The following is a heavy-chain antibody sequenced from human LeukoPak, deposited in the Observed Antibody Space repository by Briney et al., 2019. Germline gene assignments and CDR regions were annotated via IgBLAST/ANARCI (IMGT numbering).Heavy chain of an antibody. J-gene: IGHJ6*03. Sequence: SETLSLTCTVSGDPLSNYYWSWIRQPPGKRLEWIGYISYSGTTNYNPSLRSRVTISRDTSKNQFSLKLSSVTAADSAVYFCARHTYYYDSSGLYYYYYMDVWGKGTTVTVSS. CDR3: ARHTYYYDSSGLYYYYYMDV. D-gene: IGHD3-22*01. CDR1: GDPLSNYY. V-gene: IGHV4-59*01. CDR2: ISYSGTT.